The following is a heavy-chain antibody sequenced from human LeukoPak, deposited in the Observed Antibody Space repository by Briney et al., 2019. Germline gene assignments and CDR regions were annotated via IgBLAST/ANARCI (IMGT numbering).Heavy chain of an antibody. V-gene: IGHV3-11*01. D-gene: IGHD3-9*01. CDR1: GFTFSDYN. J-gene: IGHJ6*02. CDR3: ARSIGLTGGGVDV. CDR2: ITDSGNTI. Sequence: PGGSLRLSCAASGFTFSDYNMNWVRQAPGKGLEWVSYITDSGNTIHYADSVKGRFTISRGNAKNSLYLQMNSLRAEDTAVYYCARSIGLTGGGVDVWGQGTTVTVSS.